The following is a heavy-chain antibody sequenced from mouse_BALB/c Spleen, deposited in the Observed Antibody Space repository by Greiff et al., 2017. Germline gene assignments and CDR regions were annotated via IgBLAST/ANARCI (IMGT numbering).Heavy chain of an antibody. J-gene: IGHJ4*01. CDR2: IYPGNGDT. Sequence: LQQPGAELVKPGASVKMSCKASGYTFTSYNMHWVKQTPGQGLEWIGAIYPGNGDTSYNQKFKGKATLTADKSSSTAYMQLSSLTSEDSAVYYCARDGALSAMDYWGQGTSVTVSS. V-gene: IGHV1-12*01. CDR1: GYTFTSYN. CDR3: ARDGALSAMDY. D-gene: IGHD1-1*02.